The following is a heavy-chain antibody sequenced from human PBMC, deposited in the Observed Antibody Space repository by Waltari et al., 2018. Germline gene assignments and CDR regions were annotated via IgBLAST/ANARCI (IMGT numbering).Heavy chain of an antibody. CDR1: GCTFSSYA. V-gene: IGHV1-69*12. CDR2: IIPMFGTA. D-gene: IGHD2-15*01. J-gene: IGHJ3*02. Sequence: QVQLVQSGAAVKHSASSLKVSCQASGCTFSSYAIPWVRQAPGQGLEWMGGIIPMFGTANYAQKFQDRVTITADESTSTAYMELSSLRSEDTAVYYCARSSSAVVGDALDIWGQGTMVTVSS. CDR3: ARSSSAVVGDALDI.